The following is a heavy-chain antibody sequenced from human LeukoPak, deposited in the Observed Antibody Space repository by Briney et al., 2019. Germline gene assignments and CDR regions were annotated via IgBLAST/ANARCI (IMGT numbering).Heavy chain of an antibody. CDR1: GFPFSSYW. J-gene: IGHJ5*02. D-gene: IGHD3-16*01. V-gene: IGHV3-7*03. Sequence: HPGGSLRLSCAASGFPFSSYWMSWVRQAPGKGLEWVANIKQDGSEKYYVDSVKGRFTISRDNAKNSLYLQMNSLRAEDTAVYYCARAPHGGGVNPWGQGTLVTVSS. CDR2: IKQDGSEK. CDR3: ARAPHGGGVNP.